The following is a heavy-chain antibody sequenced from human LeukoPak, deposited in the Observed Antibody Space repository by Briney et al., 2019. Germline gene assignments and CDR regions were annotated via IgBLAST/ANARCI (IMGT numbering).Heavy chain of an antibody. V-gene: IGHV3-21*01. D-gene: IGHD3-3*01. Sequence: GGSLRLSCAASGFTFSRYSMNWVRQAPGKGLEWVSSISISSNYIYYTDSVKVRFTIPRDNAKNSLYLQMNSLRAEDTAVYYCARGSRFGVVERDAFDIWGQGTMVTVSS. CDR3: ARGSRFGVVERDAFDI. CDR2: ISISSNYI. CDR1: GFTFSRYS. J-gene: IGHJ3*02.